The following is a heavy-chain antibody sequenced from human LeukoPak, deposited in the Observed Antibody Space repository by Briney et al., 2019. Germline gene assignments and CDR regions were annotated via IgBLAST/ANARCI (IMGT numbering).Heavy chain of an antibody. CDR3: AKVLRWYCSGGSCYYGELDY. Sequence: GGSLRLSCSASGLTFSSYAMHWVRQAPGKGMEYVSVISSNGGTTNYADSVKGRFTISRDNSKDTVYLQMNSLRAEDTAVYYCAKVLRWYCSGGSCYYGELDYWGQGTLVTVSS. CDR1: GLTFSSYA. J-gene: IGHJ4*02. CDR2: ISSNGGTT. V-gene: IGHV3-64*04. D-gene: IGHD2-15*01.